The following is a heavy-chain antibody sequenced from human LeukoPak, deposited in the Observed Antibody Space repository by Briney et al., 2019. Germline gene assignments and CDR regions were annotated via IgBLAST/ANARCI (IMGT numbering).Heavy chain of an antibody. V-gene: IGHV1-69*04. J-gene: IGHJ4*02. CDR2: IVPILGIA. Sequence: SVKLSCKAAAGTFSSYAITWVREAPGQGLERMGRIVPILGIANYAQKFQGRVTITADKTTSTAYMELSSLRSEDTAVYYCARDGSIAAVGDGYWGQGTLVTV. D-gene: IGHD6-13*01. CDR3: ARDGSIAAVGDGY. CDR1: AGTFSSYA.